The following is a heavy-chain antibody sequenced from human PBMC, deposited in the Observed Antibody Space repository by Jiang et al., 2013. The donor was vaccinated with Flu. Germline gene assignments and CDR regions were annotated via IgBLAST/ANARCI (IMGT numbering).Heavy chain of an antibody. D-gene: IGHD3-22*01. V-gene: IGHV4-61*02. J-gene: IGHJ5*02. CDR3: ARDSEYYYYDSNKQSWFDP. CDR1: GGSISRSSYY. CDR2: LSTSGSI. Sequence: GLVKPSETLSLTCIVSGGSISRSSYYWSWIRQPAGKGLEWIGRLSTSGSIHYNPSLESRVSIEVDTSKNQFSLKLSSVTAADTAVYFCARDSEYYYYDSNKQSWFDPWGQGTLVTVSS.